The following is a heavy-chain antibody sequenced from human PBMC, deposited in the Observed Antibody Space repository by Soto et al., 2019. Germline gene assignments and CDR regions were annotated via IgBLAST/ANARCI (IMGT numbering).Heavy chain of an antibody. CDR2: TYYRSKWYN. V-gene: IGHV6-1*01. CDR3: AGAGQWLFDY. J-gene: IGHJ4*02. D-gene: IGHD6-19*01. Sequence: SQTLSLTCAISVDSVSSKSAGCNWIRRSPSRGLEWLGRTYYRSKWYNEYAVSLKGRITINPDTSKNQFSLQLNSVTPEDTALYYCAGAGQWLFDYWGQGTLVTVSS. CDR1: VDSVSSKSAG.